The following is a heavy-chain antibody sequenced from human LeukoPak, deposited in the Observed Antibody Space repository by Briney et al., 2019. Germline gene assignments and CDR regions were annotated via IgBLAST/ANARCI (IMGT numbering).Heavy chain of an antibody. CDR1: GFTVSNNY. J-gene: IGHJ4*02. Sequence: GGSLRLSCAASGFTVSNNYMSWVRQAPGRGLEWVSVIYTGGSTHYADSVKGRFIISRDNSKNTLYLQMNSLRADDTAVYYCARGPPDLYDFWSGSLGYWGQGTLVTVSS. V-gene: IGHV3-53*01. CDR2: IYTGGST. CDR3: ARGPPDLYDFWSGSLGY. D-gene: IGHD3-3*01.